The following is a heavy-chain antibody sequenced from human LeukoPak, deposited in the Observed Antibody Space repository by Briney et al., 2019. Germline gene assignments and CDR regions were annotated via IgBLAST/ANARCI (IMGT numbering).Heavy chain of an antibody. Sequence: QPGGSLRLSCAASGFTFSSYSMNWVRQAPGKGLEWVSYISSSSSTIYYADPVKGRFTISRDNAKNSLYLQMNSLRAEDTAVYYCARDIYGRYLWGFDPWGQGTLVTVSP. CDR2: ISSSSSTI. D-gene: IGHD1-26*01. CDR3: ARDIYGRYLWGFDP. CDR1: GFTFSSYS. J-gene: IGHJ5*02. V-gene: IGHV3-48*01.